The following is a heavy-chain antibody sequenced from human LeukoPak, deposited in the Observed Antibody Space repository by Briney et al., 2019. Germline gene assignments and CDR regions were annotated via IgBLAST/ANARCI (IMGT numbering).Heavy chain of an antibody. Sequence: GGSLRLSCAASGFTFSSYAMSWVRQAPGKGLEGVSALSGSGGSTYYADSVKGRFTISRDNSKNTLYLQMNSLRAEDTAVYYCAKSVVATGRNYFDYWGQGTLVTVSS. CDR1: GFTFSSYA. V-gene: IGHV3-23*01. D-gene: IGHD5-12*01. CDR2: LSGSGGST. J-gene: IGHJ4*02. CDR3: AKSVVATGRNYFDY.